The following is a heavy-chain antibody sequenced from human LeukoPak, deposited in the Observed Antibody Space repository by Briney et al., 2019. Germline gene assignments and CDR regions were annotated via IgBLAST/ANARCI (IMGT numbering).Heavy chain of an antibody. J-gene: IGHJ4*02. CDR2: ISSGATSI. V-gene: IGHV3-48*04. Sequence: GGSLRLSCAPSGFTFSAYTMSWVRQAPGKGLEWVSYISSGATSIHYADSVKGRFTISRDNAKDSLYLQMNSLRAEDTAVYYCAKVGDGGWYFDYLGQGTLVTVSS. CDR3: AKVGDGGWYFDY. D-gene: IGHD6-19*01. CDR1: GFTFSAYT.